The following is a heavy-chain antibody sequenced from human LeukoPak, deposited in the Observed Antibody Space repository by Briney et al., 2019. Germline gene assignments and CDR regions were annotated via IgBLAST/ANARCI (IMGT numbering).Heavy chain of an antibody. CDR1: GYTFTSYG. CDR2: ISVYNGNT. V-gene: IGHV1-18*01. Sequence: GASVKVSCKASGYTFTSYGITWMRQAPGQGLEWMGWISVYNGNTNYAQKLQGRVTMTTATPTSTAYMELRSLGSDDTAVYYCARGGPDYDILTGYYSPFDYWGQGPLVTVSS. D-gene: IGHD3-9*01. J-gene: IGHJ4*02. CDR3: ARGGPDYDILTGYYSPFDY.